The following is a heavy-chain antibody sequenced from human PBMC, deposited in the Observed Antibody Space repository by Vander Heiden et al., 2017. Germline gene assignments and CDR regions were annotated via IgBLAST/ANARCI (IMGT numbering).Heavy chain of an antibody. CDR3: AREDSSGYYSYNWFDP. CDR2: ISSSSSYI. J-gene: IGHJ5*02. V-gene: IGHV3-21*01. D-gene: IGHD3-22*01. Sequence: EVQLVASGGGLVKPWGSLRPSCAASGFTFSSYSMNWVRQAPGKGLEWVSSISSSSSYIYYAESVKGRFTISRDNAKNSLYLQMNSPRAEDTAVYYCAREDSSGYYSYNWFDPWGQGTLVTVSS. CDR1: GFTFSSYS.